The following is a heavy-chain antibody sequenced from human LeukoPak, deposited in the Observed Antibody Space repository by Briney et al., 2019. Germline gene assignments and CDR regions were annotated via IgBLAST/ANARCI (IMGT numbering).Heavy chain of an antibody. CDR1: GFTFSSYE. V-gene: IGHV3-48*03. CDR3: VLYNWFDP. CDR2: ISSSGSTT. J-gene: IGHJ5*02. Sequence: GGSLRLSCAASGFTFSSYEVNWVRQAPGKGLEWVSYISSSGSTTYYADSVKGRFTISRDNAKNSLYLQMNSLRAEDTAIYYCVLYNWFDPWGQGTLVTVSS.